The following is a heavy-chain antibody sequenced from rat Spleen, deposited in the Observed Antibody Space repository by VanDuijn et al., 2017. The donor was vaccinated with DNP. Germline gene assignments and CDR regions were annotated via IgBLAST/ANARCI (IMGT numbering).Heavy chain of an antibody. J-gene: IGHJ2*01. Sequence: EVQLVESGGGLVQPGRSLKLSCAASGFIFSDYNMAWVRQAPNKGLEWVASISPSGRSTYYRDSVKGRFTISRDNAQNTLYLQVDSLRSEDTATYYCATHLHTYLGSYFDYWGQGVMVTVSS. CDR2: ISPSGRST. V-gene: IGHV5-7*01. CDR3: ATHLHTYLGSYFDY. CDR1: GFIFSDYN. D-gene: IGHD2-1*01.